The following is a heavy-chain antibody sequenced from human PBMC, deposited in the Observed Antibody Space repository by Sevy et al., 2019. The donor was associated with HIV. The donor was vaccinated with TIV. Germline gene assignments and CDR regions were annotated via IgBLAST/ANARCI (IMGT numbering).Heavy chain of an antibody. CDR1: GFNLNIYG. CDR3: ASRESYDFWSGYGNYGMDV. V-gene: IGHV1-18*01. CDR2: SSGDNGNS. Sequence: ASVKVSCKASGFNLNIYGISWVRQAPGQGLEWLGWSSGDNGNSNYAQKLQGRVTMTTDTSTSTAYMELRSLRSDDTAVYYCASRESYDFWSGYGNYGMDVWGQGTTVTVSS. J-gene: IGHJ6*02. D-gene: IGHD3-3*01.